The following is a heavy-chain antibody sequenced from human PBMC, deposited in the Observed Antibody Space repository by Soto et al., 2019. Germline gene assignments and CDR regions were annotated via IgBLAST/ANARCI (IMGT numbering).Heavy chain of an antibody. CDR1: GYSFTSYW. CDR3: ARHQYNSNLFDY. CDR2: IFPSDSDT. J-gene: IGHJ4*02. Sequence: GESLNISCKGSGYSFTSYWIGRVRQMPGKGLEWMRIIFPSDSDTRYSPSFQGQVTISANKSISTAYLQWSSLKASDTAMYYCARHQYNSNLFDYWGQGTLVTVSS. V-gene: IGHV5-51*01. D-gene: IGHD4-4*01.